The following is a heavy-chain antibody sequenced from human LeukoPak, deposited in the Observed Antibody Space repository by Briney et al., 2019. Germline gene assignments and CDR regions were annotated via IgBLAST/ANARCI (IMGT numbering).Heavy chain of an antibody. J-gene: IGHJ4*02. CDR1: GFTFSSYA. CDR3: AKDKAYSGSYFDF. Sequence: GGSLRLSCAASGFTFSSYAMSWVRQAPGKGLEWVSGFSGSGGYTYYADSVKGRFTISRDNSKNTLYLQMNGLRAEDTAIYYCAKDKAYSGSYFDFWGQGTLVTVSS. D-gene: IGHD1-26*01. CDR2: FSGSGGYT. V-gene: IGHV3-23*01.